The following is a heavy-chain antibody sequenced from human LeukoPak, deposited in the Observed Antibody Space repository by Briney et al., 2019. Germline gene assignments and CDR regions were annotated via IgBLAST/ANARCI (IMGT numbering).Heavy chain of an antibody. CDR1: GFTFSTYW. V-gene: IGHV3-7*01. D-gene: IGHD2-15*01. CDR2: IKQDGSEK. Sequence: GGSLRLSYAASGFTFSTYWMRWVRQAPGKGLEGVANIKQDGSEKYYVDSVKGRFTISRDNAKNSLYLQMNSLRAEDTAVYYCARAACSGGSCYSGYYYYMDVWGKGTTVTVSS. CDR3: ARAACSGGSCYSGYYYYMDV. J-gene: IGHJ6*03.